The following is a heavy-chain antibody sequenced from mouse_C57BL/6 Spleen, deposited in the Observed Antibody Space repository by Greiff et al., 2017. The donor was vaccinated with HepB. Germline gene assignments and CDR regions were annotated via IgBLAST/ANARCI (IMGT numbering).Heavy chain of an antibody. CDR2: IDPEDGET. Sequence: VQLKQSGAELVKPGASVKLSCTASGFNIKDYYMHWVKQRTEQGLEWIGGIDPEDGETKYAPKFQGKATITADTSSNTAYLQLSSLTSEDTAVYYCASPYDGSSSYFDYWGQGTTLTVSS. CDR1: GFNIKDYY. J-gene: IGHJ2*01. V-gene: IGHV14-2*01. CDR3: ASPYDGSSSYFDY. D-gene: IGHD1-1*01.